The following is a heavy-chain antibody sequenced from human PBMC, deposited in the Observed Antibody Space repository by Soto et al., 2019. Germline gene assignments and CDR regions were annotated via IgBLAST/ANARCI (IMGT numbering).Heavy chain of an antibody. Sequence: EVQLVESGGGLVQPGESLRLSCAASGFTSSSYWMHWVRQAPGKGLVWVSRINSDGSSTSYAGSVKGRFTISRDNAKNTLSLQMNSLRAEDTAVYYCVRTSLVVAAATREDYWGQGTLGTGSS. CDR2: INSDGSST. CDR1: GFTSSSYW. J-gene: IGHJ4*02. CDR3: VRTSLVVAAATREDY. V-gene: IGHV3-74*01. D-gene: IGHD2-15*01.